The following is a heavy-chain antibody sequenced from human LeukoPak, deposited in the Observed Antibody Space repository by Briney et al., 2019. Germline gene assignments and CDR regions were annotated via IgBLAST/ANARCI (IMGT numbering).Heavy chain of an antibody. CDR1: GYAFTSYD. CDR3: ARVFRTTVTTCFGY. CDR2: MNPNSGNT. J-gene: IGHJ4*02. Sequence: GASVKVSCKASGYAFTSYDINWVRQAPGQGLEWMGWMNPNSGNTGYAQKLQGRVTMTRNTSISTAYMELSSLRSEDTAVYYCARVFRTTVTTCFGYWGQGTLVTVSS. V-gene: IGHV1-8*01. D-gene: IGHD4-17*01.